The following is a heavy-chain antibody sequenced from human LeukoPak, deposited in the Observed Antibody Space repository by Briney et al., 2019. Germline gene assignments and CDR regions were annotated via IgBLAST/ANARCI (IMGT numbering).Heavy chain of an antibody. CDR2: INHSGST. CDR1: GGSFSGYY. Sequence: SETLSLTCAVYGGSFSGYYWSWIRQPPGKGLEWIGEINHSGSTYYNPSLKSRVTILVDSSKNQFSLKLTSVTAADTAVYYCATLGEYYDSSGYYYNWGQGTLVTVSS. J-gene: IGHJ4*02. D-gene: IGHD3-22*01. V-gene: IGHV4-34*01. CDR3: ATLGEYYDSSGYYYN.